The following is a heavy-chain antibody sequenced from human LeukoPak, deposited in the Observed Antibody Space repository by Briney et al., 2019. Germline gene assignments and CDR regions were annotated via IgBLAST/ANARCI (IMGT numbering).Heavy chain of an antibody. J-gene: IGHJ5*02. V-gene: IGHV4-59*08. D-gene: IGHD3-10*01. CDR1: GNSINIYS. CDR3: GRVCCYFDSGSSPNWFDP. CDR2: MYYSGTT. Sequence: SETLSLTCTVSGNSINIYSWNWIRQSPEKGLEWIAYMYYSGTTNYNPSLENRAAISLDLSRHQFSLRLSSVTAADTAVYYCGRVCCYFDSGSSPNWFDPWDQGTLVTVAS.